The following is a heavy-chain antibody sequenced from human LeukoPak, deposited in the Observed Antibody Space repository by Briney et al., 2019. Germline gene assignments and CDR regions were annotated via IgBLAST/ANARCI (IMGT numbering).Heavy chain of an antibody. CDR2: INHSGST. Sequence: SETLSLTCAVYGGSFSGYYWSWIRQPPGKGLEWIGEINHSGSTNYNPSLKSRVTISVDTSKNQFSLKLSSVTAADTAVYYCARGHSSGCYDYWGQGTLVTVSS. D-gene: IGHD6-19*01. J-gene: IGHJ4*02. CDR3: ARGHSSGCYDY. CDR1: GGSFSGYY. V-gene: IGHV4-34*01.